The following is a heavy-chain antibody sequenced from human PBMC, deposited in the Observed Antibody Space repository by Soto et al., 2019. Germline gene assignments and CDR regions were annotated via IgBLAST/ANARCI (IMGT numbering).Heavy chain of an antibody. CDR1: GFNFGVFG. Sequence: GGSLRLSCAASGFNFGVFGMHWVRQAPGKGLEWLSVLSYEGSEEYYADSVRGRFTISRDNSKNTLFLQMDSLRVDDTGVYYCALTRRSSLLEVAGPGFEYWGQGTLVTVSS. V-gene: IGHV3-30*03. J-gene: IGHJ4*02. D-gene: IGHD6-19*01. CDR3: ALTRRSSLLEVAGPGFEY. CDR2: LSYEGSEE.